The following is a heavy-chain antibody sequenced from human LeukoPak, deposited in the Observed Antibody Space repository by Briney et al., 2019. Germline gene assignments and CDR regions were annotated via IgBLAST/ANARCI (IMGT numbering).Heavy chain of an antibody. Sequence: GWSLRLSCEASGFRISKSWMTWVRQSPGRGLEWVACISENGSEEKYLDSVRGRFTISRDNAKNSLYLQMNSLRAEDTALYYCARDRESPDGYEPIDYWGQGTLVTVSS. CDR2: ISENGSEE. CDR1: GFRISKSW. J-gene: IGHJ4*02. D-gene: IGHD5-12*01. CDR3: ARDRESPDGYEPIDY. V-gene: IGHV3-7*03.